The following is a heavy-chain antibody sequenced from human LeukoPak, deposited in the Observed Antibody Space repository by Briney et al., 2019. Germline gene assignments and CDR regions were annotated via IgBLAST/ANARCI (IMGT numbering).Heavy chain of an antibody. D-gene: IGHD2-2*01. CDR3: ARAGVVPAAMPFDY. CDR2: INPNSGGT. Sequence: ASVKVSCKASEYTFTGYYMHWVRQAPGQGLEWMGWINPNSGGTNYAQKFQGRVTMTRDTSISTAYMELSRLRSDDTAVYYCARAGVVPAAMPFDYWGQGTLVTVAS. V-gene: IGHV1-2*02. CDR1: EYTFTGYY. J-gene: IGHJ4*02.